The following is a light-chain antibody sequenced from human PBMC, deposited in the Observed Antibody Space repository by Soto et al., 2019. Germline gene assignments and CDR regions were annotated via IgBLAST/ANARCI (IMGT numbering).Light chain of an antibody. CDR1: SSDVGGYNY. CDR2: EDN. Sequence: QSALPQPASVSGSPGQSITISCTGISSDVGGYNYVSWYQQHPGKAPKLMVYEDNKRPSGVSNRFSGSKFGNTASLTISGLLAEDEADYYCSSFTSSTTLYVFGTGTNFTVL. V-gene: IGLV2-14*01. J-gene: IGLJ1*01. CDR3: SSFTSSTTLYV.